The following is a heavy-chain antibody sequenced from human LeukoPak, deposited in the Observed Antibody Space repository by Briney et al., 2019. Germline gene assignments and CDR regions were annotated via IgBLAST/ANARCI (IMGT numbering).Heavy chain of an antibody. V-gene: IGHV1-8*03. Sequence: ASVKVSCKASGYTFTSYDINWVRQATGQGLEWMGWMNPNSGNTGYAQKFQGRVTITRNTSVSTANMELSSLRSENTAVYYCARGFVGMATISHYYYYYYMDVWGKGTTVTVSS. D-gene: IGHD5-24*01. CDR2: MNPNSGNT. CDR3: ARGFVGMATISHYYYYYYMDV. J-gene: IGHJ6*03. CDR1: GYTFTSYD.